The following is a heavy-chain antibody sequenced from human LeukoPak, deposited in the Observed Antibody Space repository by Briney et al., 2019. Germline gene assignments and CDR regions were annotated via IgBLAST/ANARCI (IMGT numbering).Heavy chain of an antibody. J-gene: IGHJ6*03. D-gene: IGHD2-2*02. CDR2: INHNGST. V-gene: IGHV4-34*01. CDR3: ARGRRCSSTSCYTNYYYYYMDV. Sequence: SETLSLTCAVYGGSFSGYYWSWIRQPPGKGLEWIGEINHNGSTNYNPSLKSRVTISVDTSKNQFSLKLSSVTAADTAVYYCARGRRCSSTSCYTNYYYYYMDVWGKGTTVTVSS. CDR1: GGSFSGYY.